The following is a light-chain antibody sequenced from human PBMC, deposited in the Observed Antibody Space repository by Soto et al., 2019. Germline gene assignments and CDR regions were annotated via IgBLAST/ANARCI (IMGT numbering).Light chain of an antibody. CDR3: SSYTSSSTLVV. Sequence: QSALTQPASVSGSPGQSITISCTGTSSDVDGYKYVSWYQQHPGKAPKLMIYDVSNRPSGVSNRFSGSKSGNTASLTISGLQAEDEAGYYCSSYTSSSTLVVFGGGTKLTVL. J-gene: IGLJ2*01. CDR2: DVS. CDR1: SSDVDGYKY. V-gene: IGLV2-14*01.